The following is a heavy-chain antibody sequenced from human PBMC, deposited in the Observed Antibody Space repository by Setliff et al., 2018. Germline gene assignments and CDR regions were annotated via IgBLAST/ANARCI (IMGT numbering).Heavy chain of an antibody. CDR3: AREPGNTFWSASSGPIVFDY. CDR1: GFTFSRHW. V-gene: IGHV3-48*01. D-gene: IGHD3-3*01. CDR2: ISSSSSTI. Sequence: GSLRLSCAASGFTFSRHWMSWVRQAPGKGLEWVSYISSSSSTIYYADSVKGRFTISRDNAKNSLYLQMNGLRAEDTAVYYCAREPGNTFWSASSGPIVFDYWGQGTLVTVSS. J-gene: IGHJ4*02.